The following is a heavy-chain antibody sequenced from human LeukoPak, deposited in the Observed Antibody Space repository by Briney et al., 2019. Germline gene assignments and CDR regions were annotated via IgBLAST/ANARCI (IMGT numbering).Heavy chain of an antibody. CDR2: IYYSGST. Sequence: SETLSFTCTVSGGSISSYYWSWIRRPPGKGLEWIGYIYYSGSTNYNPSLKSRVTISVDTSKNQFSLKLSSVTAADTAVYYCARVVVVAATGRDYYYYGMDVWGQGTTVTVSS. V-gene: IGHV4-59*01. CDR3: ARVVVVAATGRDYYYYGMDV. CDR1: GGSISSYY. J-gene: IGHJ6*02. D-gene: IGHD2-15*01.